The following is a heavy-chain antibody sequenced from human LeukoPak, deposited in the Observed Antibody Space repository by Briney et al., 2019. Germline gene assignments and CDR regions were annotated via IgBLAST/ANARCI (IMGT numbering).Heavy chain of an antibody. J-gene: IGHJ4*02. CDR1: GFTFRHYG. D-gene: IGHD4-11*01. CDR2: IWSDGTEK. V-gene: IGHV3-33*06. Sequence: GGSLRLSCAASGFTFRHYGMHWDRQAPGKGPEGVAVIWSDGTEKLYAVAVKGPFTISRDNSSNTVYLQMNSLRGEDTAVYYCAKDAQRGFDYSNSLEFWGQGTLVTVSS. CDR3: AKDAQRGFDYSNSLEF.